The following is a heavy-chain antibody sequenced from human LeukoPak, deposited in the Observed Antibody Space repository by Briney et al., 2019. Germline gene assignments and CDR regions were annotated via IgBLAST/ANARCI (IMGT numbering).Heavy chain of an antibody. CDR2: ISAYNGHT. CDR1: DYTFTSYG. CDR3: ARDSSGFPRDDSEH. J-gene: IGHJ4*02. Sequence: ASVKVSCKASDYTFTSYGINWVRQAPGQGLEWMGWISAYNGHTNYAQNLQGRVTLTTDTSTSTAYMAMRSLRSDDTAVYFCARDSSGFPRDDSEHWGQGTLVTVSS. V-gene: IGHV1-18*01. D-gene: IGHD3-22*01.